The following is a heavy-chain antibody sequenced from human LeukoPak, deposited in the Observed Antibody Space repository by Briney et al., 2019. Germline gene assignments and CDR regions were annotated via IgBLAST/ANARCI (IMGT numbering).Heavy chain of an antibody. Sequence: GGSLRLSCAASGFTVSSNYMSWVRQAPGKGPEWVSAISGSGGSTYYADSVKGRFTISRDNSKNTLYLQMNSLRAEDTAVYYCAKGEYSSSSDNFDYWGQGTLVTVSS. CDR1: GFTVSSNY. J-gene: IGHJ4*02. V-gene: IGHV3-23*01. CDR2: ISGSGGST. CDR3: AKGEYSSSSDNFDY. D-gene: IGHD6-6*01.